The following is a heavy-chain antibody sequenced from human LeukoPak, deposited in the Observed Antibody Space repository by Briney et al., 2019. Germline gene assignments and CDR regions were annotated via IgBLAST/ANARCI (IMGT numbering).Heavy chain of an antibody. V-gene: IGHV4-30-2*01. CDR3: ARAASTTTLDY. CDR1: GGSISSGGYS. Sequence: TSETLSLTCAVSGGSISSGGYSWSWIRQPPGKGLEWIGYIYHSGSTYYNPSLKSRVTISVDRSKNQFSLKLSSVTAAGTAVYYCARAASTTTLDYWGQGTLVTVSS. CDR2: IYHSGST. J-gene: IGHJ4*02. D-gene: IGHD1-1*01.